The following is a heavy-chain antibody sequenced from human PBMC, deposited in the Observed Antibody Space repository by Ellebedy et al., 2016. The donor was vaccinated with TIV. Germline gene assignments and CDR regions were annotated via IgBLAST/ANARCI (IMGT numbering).Heavy chain of an antibody. J-gene: IGHJ6*02. V-gene: IGHV3-21*01. D-gene: IGHD1-26*01. CDR1: GFPFSAYA. CDR2: ISYTSLYI. CDR3: ARSPQVGMYFYALDV. Sequence: GGSLRLSCATSGFPFSAYAMSWVRQAPGKGLEWVASISYTSLYISYADSIKGRFTISRDNAKNSLFLQMNNLRAEDTALYYCARSPQVGMYFYALDVWGQGTTVTVSS.